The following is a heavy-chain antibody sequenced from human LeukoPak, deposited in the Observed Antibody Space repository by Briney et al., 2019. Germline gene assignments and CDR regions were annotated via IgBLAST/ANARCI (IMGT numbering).Heavy chain of an antibody. J-gene: IGHJ4*02. CDR1: GYTFTGYY. CDR3: TRGGWYYHESTGYYLIDN. CDR2: INPNSGGT. Sequence: GASVKVSCKTSGYTFTGYYLHWVRQAPGQGLEWMGWINPNSGGTNYAQRFQGRVTMTRDTSISTAYMELWSLRSDDTALYYCTRGGWYYHESTGYYLIDNWGQGTLVTVSS. V-gene: IGHV1-2*02. D-gene: IGHD3-22*01.